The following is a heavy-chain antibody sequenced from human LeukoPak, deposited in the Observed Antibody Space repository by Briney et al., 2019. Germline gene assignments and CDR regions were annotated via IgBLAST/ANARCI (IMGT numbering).Heavy chain of an antibody. D-gene: IGHD6-19*01. J-gene: IGHJ5*02. CDR3: ARGSGWYRWFDP. CDR2: IIPIFGTA. V-gene: IGHV1-69*13. Sequence: ASVKVSCKASGGTFSSYAISWVRQAPGQGLEWMGGIIPIFGTANYAQKFQGRVTITADESTSTAYMELSSLRSEDTAVYYCARGSGWYRWFDPWGQGTLVTVSS. CDR1: GGTFSSYA.